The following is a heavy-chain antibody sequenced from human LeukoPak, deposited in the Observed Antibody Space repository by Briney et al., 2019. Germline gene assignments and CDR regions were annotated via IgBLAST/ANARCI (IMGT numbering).Heavy chain of an antibody. CDR3: VRVVRGPKDYYFDY. J-gene: IGHJ4*02. CDR1: GFTFSSYS. Sequence: GGSLRLSCAASGFTFSSYSMNWVRQAPGKGLEWVSSISSSSSYIYYADSVKGRFTISRDNAKNSLYLQMNSLRAEDTAVYYCVRVVRGPKDYYFDYWGQGTLVTVSS. D-gene: IGHD3-10*01. CDR2: ISSSSSYI. V-gene: IGHV3-21*01.